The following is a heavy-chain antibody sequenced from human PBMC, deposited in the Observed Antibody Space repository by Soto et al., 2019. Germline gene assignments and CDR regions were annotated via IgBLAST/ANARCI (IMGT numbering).Heavy chain of an antibody. J-gene: IGHJ6*02. V-gene: IGHV5-51*01. D-gene: IGHD1-26*01. CDR2: IYPGDSDS. CDR1: GYRLTSYW. CDR3: ARLDSGSYPYYYYYGMDV. Sequence: PGESLPISYKGSGYRLTSYWIGWVRQMNGKGLEWMGGIYPGDSDSRYSPSFQGQVTISADNSISTAYLQWSSLKASDTAMYYCARLDSGSYPYYYYYGMDVWGQGTTVTVSS.